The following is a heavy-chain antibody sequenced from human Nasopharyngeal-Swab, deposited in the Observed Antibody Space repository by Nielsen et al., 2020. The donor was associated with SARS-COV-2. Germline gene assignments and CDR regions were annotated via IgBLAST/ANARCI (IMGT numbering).Heavy chain of an antibody. CDR2: TNAAGTYA. CDR1: GFTFSSYT. D-gene: IGHD3-22*01. V-gene: IGHV3-21*01. CDR3: LRGDSRDV. Sequence: GGSLRLSCAASGFTFSSYTMNWVRQAPGKGLVWVASTNAAGTYAHYADSVKGRFTISRENAKNSLYLQMNGLGAEDTAVYYCLRGDSRDVWGQGTMVTVSS. J-gene: IGHJ3*01.